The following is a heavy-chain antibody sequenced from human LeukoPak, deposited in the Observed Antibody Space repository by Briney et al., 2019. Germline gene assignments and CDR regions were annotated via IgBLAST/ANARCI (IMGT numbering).Heavy chain of an antibody. CDR1: GFTFSSYW. CDR3: ITPLPYSAQ. Sequence: PGGSLRLSCAASGFTFSSYWMHWVRQVPGQGLEWVGRIKPKTDGETTEYAAPVKDRFSISRDDSKSMMYLQMNSLKTEDTAVYYCITPLPYSAQGGQGTLVTVSS. D-gene: IGHD2-21*01. CDR2: IKPKTDGETT. J-gene: IGHJ4*02. V-gene: IGHV3-15*07.